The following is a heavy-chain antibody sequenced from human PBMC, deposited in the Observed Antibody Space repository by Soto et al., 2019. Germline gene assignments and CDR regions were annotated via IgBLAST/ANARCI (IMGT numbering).Heavy chain of an antibody. V-gene: IGHV4-34*01. CDR1: GGSFSGYY. J-gene: IGHJ4*02. Sequence: SETLSLTCAFYGGSFSGYYWSWIRQPPGKGLEWIGEINHSGSTNYNPSLKSRVTISVDTSKNQFSLKLSSVTAADTAVYYCARAVAGIAPPYFDYWGQGTLVTVSS. D-gene: IGHD6-19*01. CDR2: INHSGST. CDR3: ARAVAGIAPPYFDY.